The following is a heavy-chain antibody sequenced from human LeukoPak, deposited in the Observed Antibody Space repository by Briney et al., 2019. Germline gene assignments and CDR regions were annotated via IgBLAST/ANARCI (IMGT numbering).Heavy chain of an antibody. CDR3: ARDFVGATKGGIYNWFDP. J-gene: IGHJ5*02. CDR2: IYTSGST. Sequence: SETLSLTCTVSGGSISSGSYYWSWIRQPAGKGLEWIGRIYTSGSTNYNPSLKSRVTISVDTSKNQFSLKLSSVTAADTAVYYCARDFVGATKGGIYNWFDPWGQGTLVTVS. CDR1: GGSISSGSYY. D-gene: IGHD1-26*01. V-gene: IGHV4-61*02.